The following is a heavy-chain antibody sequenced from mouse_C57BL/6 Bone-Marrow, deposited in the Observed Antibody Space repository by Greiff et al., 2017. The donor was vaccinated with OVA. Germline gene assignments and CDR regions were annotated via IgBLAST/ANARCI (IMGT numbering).Heavy chain of an antibody. Sequence: EVQLQQSGPELVKPGASVKMSCKASGYTFTDYNMHWVKQSHGKSLEWIGYINPNNGGTSYNQKFKGKATLTVNKSSSTAYMELRSLTSEDSAVYYCARNYYSNYFYYFDYWGQGTTLTVSS. CDR2: INPNNGGT. J-gene: IGHJ2*01. CDR1: GYTFTDYN. CDR3: ARNYYSNYFYYFDY. V-gene: IGHV1-22*01. D-gene: IGHD2-5*01.